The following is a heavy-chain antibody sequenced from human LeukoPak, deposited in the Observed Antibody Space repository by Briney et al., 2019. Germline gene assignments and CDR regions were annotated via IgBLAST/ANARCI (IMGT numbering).Heavy chain of an antibody. Sequence: SETLSLICAVYGGSFSGYYWSWIRQPPGKGLEWIGEINHSGSTNYNPSLKSRVTISVDTSKNQFSLKLSSVTAADTAVYYCARRGCSSTSCPVGGYYSYGMDVWGKGTTVTVSS. CDR1: GGSFSGYY. J-gene: IGHJ6*04. CDR2: INHSGST. D-gene: IGHD2-2*01. V-gene: IGHV4-34*01. CDR3: ARRGCSSTSCPVGGYYSYGMDV.